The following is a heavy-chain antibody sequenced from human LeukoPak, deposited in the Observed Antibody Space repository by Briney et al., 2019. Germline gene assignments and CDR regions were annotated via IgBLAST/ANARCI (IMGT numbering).Heavy chain of an antibody. D-gene: IGHD1-26*01. V-gene: IGHV3-48*01. CDR2: ISSSSSTI. J-gene: IGHJ4*02. CDR1: GFTFSSYS. CDR3: ARELRVGAIRAYFDY. Sequence: GSLRLSCAASGFTFSSYSMNWVRQAPGKGLEWVSYISSSSSTIYYADSVKGRFTISRDNAKNSLYLQMNSLRAEDTAVYYCARELRVGAIRAYFDYWGQGTLVTVSS.